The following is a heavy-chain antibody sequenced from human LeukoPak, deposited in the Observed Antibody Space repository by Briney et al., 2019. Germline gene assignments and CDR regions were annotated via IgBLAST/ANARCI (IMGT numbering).Heavy chain of an antibody. CDR1: GFTFSSYG. CDR3: AALESSGWYFDY. CDR2: IRYDGSNK. Sequence: GGSLRLSCAASGFTFSSYGMHWVRQAPGKGLEWVAFIRYDGSNKYYGDSVKGRFTISRDNSKNTLYMQINSLRVEDTAVYYCAALESSGWYFDYWGQGTLVTVSS. J-gene: IGHJ4*02. D-gene: IGHD6-19*01. V-gene: IGHV3-30*02.